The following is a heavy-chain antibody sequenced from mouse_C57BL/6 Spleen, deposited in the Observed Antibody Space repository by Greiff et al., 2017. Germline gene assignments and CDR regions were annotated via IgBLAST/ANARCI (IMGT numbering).Heavy chain of an antibody. CDR2: ISDGGSYT. J-gene: IGHJ2*01. CDR3: ARDYYGSSYGNFFDY. D-gene: IGHD1-1*01. Sequence: EVQLVESGGGLVKPGGSLKLSCAASGFTFSSYAMSWVRQTPEKRLEWVATISDGGSYTYYPDNVKGRFTISRDNAKNNLYLQMSHLKSEDTAMYYCARDYYGSSYGNFFDYWGQGTTLTVSS. CDR1: GFTFSSYA. V-gene: IGHV5-4*01.